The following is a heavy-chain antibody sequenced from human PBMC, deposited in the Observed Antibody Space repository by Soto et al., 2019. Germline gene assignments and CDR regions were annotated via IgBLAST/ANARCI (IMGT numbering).Heavy chain of an antibody. V-gene: IGHV1-18*01. J-gene: IGHJ4*02. CDR2: ISTYNGNT. CDR1: GYTFITYG. D-gene: IGHD3-22*01. CDR3: ARRPTDYYDNSANYFLDY. Sequence: QVQLVQSGAEVKKPGASVKVSCKASGYTFITYGVSWVRQAPGQGLDWLGWISTYNGNTRYAERLQGRVTMTTDTTTTTAYMELRNLRSDDTAVYSCARRPTDYYDNSANYFLDYWGQGTLVTVSS.